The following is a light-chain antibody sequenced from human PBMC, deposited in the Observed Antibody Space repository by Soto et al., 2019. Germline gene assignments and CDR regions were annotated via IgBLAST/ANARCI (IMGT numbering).Light chain of an antibody. V-gene: IGLV1-44*01. CDR3: AAWDDRLNGYV. J-gene: IGLJ1*01. Sequence: QSVLTQPPSASVTPGQRVTISCSGSNSNIGPHTVNWYQQCPGTAPKLLIYNNNQRPSGVPDRFSGSKSGTSASLAISGLQAEDEADYYCAAWDDRLNGYVFGTGTKVTVL. CDR2: NNN. CDR1: NSNIGPHT.